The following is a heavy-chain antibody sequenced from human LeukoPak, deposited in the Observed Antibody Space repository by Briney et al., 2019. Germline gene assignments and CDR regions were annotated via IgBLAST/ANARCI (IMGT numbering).Heavy chain of an antibody. Sequence: PGGSLRLSCAASGFTFGTYNMNWVRQAPGKGLEWVSSISSSSSYIYYADSVKGRFTISRDNAKNSLYLQMNSLRAEDTAVYWCARDYIAYDPLDYWGQGTLVTVSS. V-gene: IGHV3-21*01. CDR1: GFTFGTYN. CDR3: ARDYIAYDPLDY. J-gene: IGHJ4*02. CDR2: ISSSSSYI. D-gene: IGHD3-3*01.